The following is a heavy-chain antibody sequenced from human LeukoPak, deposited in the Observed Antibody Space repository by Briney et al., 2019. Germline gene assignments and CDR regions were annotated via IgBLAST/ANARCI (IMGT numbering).Heavy chain of an antibody. J-gene: IGHJ5*02. CDR2: ISSSSSTI. CDR3: ASFSNYDSGWFDP. V-gene: IGHV3-48*04. CDR1: GFTFSSYS. Sequence: PGGSLRLSCAASGFTFSSYSMNWVRQAPGKGLEWVSYISSSSSTIYYADSVKGRFTISRDNAKNSLYLQMNSLRAEDTAVYYCASFSNYDSGWFDPWGQGTLVTVSS. D-gene: IGHD4-11*01.